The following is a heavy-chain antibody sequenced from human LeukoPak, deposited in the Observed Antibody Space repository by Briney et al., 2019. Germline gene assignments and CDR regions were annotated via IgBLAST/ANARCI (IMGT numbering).Heavy chain of an antibody. Sequence: GGSLRLSCAASGFTFSSYWMSWVRQAPGKGLEWVANIKQDGSEKYYVDSVRGRFTMSRDNAKSSLYLQMNSLRVEDTAVYYCAREISSWYRTEGRFDPWGQGTLVTVSS. CDR3: AREISSWYRTEGRFDP. D-gene: IGHD6-13*01. CDR1: GFTFSSYW. CDR2: IKQDGSEK. J-gene: IGHJ5*02. V-gene: IGHV3-7*01.